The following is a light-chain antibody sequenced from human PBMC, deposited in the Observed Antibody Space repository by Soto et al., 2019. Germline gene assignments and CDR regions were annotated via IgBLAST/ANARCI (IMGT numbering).Light chain of an antibody. J-gene: IGKJ1*01. CDR1: QSISSNY. CDR3: QQYDDSMT. V-gene: IGKV3-20*01. CDR2: GAS. Sequence: EIAMQQSPGTLCSSPGERAQLSPRASQSISSNYLAWYQQKPGQAPRLLIYGASTRATGIPDRFSGSGSGTDFTLTISRLEPEDFAVYHCQQYDDSMTFGQGTKVDIK.